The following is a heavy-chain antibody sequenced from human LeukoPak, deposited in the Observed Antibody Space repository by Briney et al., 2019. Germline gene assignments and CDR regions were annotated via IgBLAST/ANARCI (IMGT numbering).Heavy chain of an antibody. J-gene: IGHJ4*02. V-gene: IGHV5-51*01. Sequence: GESLKISCKGSGYNFASYWIGWVRQMPGKGLEWMGIIYPGDSDTRYSPSFQGQVTISADKSISTAYLQWSSLKASDTAMYYCARPSDCGGDCYTLDYWGQGTLVTVSS. CDR3: ARPSDCGGDCYTLDY. CDR2: IYPGDSDT. D-gene: IGHD2-21*02. CDR1: GYNFASYW.